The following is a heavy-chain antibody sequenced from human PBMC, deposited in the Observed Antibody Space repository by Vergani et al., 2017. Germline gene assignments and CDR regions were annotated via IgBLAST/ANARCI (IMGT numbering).Heavy chain of an antibody. CDR2: ISYDGSNK. V-gene: IGHV3-30-3*01. CDR1: GFTFSSYA. J-gene: IGHJ4*02. Sequence: VQLVESGGGVVQPGRSLRLSCAVSGFTFSSYAMHWVRQAPGKGLEWVAVISYDGSNKYYADPVKGRFTIARDNSKNTLYLQMNSLRAEDTAVYYCAAEYSGSRPLVDYWGQGTLVTVSS. CDR3: AAEYSGSRPLVDY. D-gene: IGHD1-26*01.